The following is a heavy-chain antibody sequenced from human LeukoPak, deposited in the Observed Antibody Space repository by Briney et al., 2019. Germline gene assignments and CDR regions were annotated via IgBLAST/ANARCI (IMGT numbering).Heavy chain of an antibody. CDR3: ARDGIVVVPAAMGYYYYYYMDV. J-gene: IGHJ6*03. D-gene: IGHD2-2*01. Sequence: SETLSLTCTVSGGSISSYYWSWIRQPAGKGLECIGRIYTSGSTNYNPSLKSRVTMSVDTSKNQFSLKLSSVTAADTAVYYCARDGIVVVPAAMGYYYYYYMDVRGKGTTVTVSS. CDR1: GGSISSYY. V-gene: IGHV4-4*07. CDR2: IYTSGST.